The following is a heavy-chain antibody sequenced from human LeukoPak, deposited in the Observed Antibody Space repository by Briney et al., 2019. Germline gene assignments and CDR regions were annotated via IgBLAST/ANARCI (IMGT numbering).Heavy chain of an antibody. CDR2: MNPNSGNT. CDR1: GYTFTSYD. Sequence: ASVKVSCKASGYTFTSYDINWVRQATGQGLEWMGWMNPNSGNTGYAQKFQGRVTITRNTSISTAYMELSSLRPEDTAVYYCARGGYCTNGVCFAYVDFDYWGQGTLVTVSS. D-gene: IGHD2-8*01. J-gene: IGHJ4*02. V-gene: IGHV1-8*03. CDR3: ARGGYCTNGVCFAYVDFDY.